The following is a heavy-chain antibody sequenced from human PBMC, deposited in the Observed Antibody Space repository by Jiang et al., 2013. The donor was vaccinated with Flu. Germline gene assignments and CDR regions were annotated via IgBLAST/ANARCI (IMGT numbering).Heavy chain of an antibody. J-gene: IGHJ4*02. CDR2: ISGSGGST. D-gene: IGHD3-9*01. Sequence: LRLSCAASGFTFSSYAMSWVRQAPGKGLEWVSAISGSGGSTYYADSVKGRFTISRDNSKNTLYLQMNSLRAEDTAVYYCAKTYYDILTGYYMGYWGQGTLVTVSS. CDR1: GFTFSSYA. V-gene: IGHV3-23*01. CDR3: AKTYYDILTGYYMGY.